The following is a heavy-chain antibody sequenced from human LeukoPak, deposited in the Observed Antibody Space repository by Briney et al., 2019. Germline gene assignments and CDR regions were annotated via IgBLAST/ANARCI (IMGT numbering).Heavy chain of an antibody. CDR1: GFNFSTYG. Sequence: GGSLRLSCAASGFNFSTYGMHWVRQAPGKGLEWVAVISYDGVNKYYADSVKGRFTLSRDNSKNMLYLQMSSLRAGDTAVYYCAKDRVTSRSWFPDYWGQGTLVTVSS. D-gene: IGHD6-13*01. V-gene: IGHV3-30*18. CDR3: AKDRVTSRSWFPDY. CDR2: ISYDGVNK. J-gene: IGHJ4*02.